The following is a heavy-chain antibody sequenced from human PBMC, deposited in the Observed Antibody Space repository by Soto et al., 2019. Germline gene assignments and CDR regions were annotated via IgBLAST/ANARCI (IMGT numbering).Heavy chain of an antibody. CDR3: ARDTPPTDY. CDR1: GYTFTSYH. J-gene: IGHJ4*02. CDR2: ISAYNTNT. V-gene: IGHV1-18*01. Sequence: QVQLVQSGAEVKKPGASVKVSCKTSGYTFTSYHISWVRQAPGQGLERMGWISAYNTNTNYAQKFQGRVTMTTDTLTSTAYMELWSLRSDDTAVYYCARDTPPTDYWGQGTLVTVSS.